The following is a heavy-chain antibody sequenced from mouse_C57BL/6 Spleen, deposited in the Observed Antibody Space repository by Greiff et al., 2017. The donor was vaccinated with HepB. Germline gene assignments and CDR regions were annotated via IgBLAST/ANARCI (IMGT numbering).Heavy chain of an antibody. CDR1: GYTFTDYY. J-gene: IGHJ3*01. V-gene: IGHV1-76*01. CDR2: IYPGSGNT. D-gene: IGHD2-2*01. CDR3: MVTPFAY. Sequence: VMLVESGAELVRPGASVKLSCKASGYTFTDYYINWVKQRPGQGLEWIARIYPGSGNTYYNEKFKGKATLTAEKSSSTAYMQLSSLTSEDSAVYFCMVTPFAYWGQGTLVTVSA.